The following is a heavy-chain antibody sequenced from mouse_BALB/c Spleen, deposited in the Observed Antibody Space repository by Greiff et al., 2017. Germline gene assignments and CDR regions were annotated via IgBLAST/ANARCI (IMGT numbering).Heavy chain of an antibody. CDR2: IDPANGNT. D-gene: IGHD2-2*01. CDR1: GFNIKDTY. V-gene: IGHV14-3*02. CDR3: GGYGYDGAWFAY. J-gene: IGHJ3*01. Sequence: EVKLEESGAELVKPGASVKLSCTASGFNIKDTYMHWVKQRPEQGLEWIGRIDPANGNTKYDPKFQGKATITADTSSNTAYLQLSSLTSEDTAVYYCGGYGYDGAWFAYWGQGTLVTVSA.